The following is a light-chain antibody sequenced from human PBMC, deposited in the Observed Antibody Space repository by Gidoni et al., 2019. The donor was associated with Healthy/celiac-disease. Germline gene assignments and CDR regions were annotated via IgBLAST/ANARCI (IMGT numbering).Light chain of an antibody. Sequence: IVMTPSPLSLPVTPGEPASISCRSSQSLLHSNGYNYLDWYLQKPGQSPQLLIYLGSNRASGVSDRFSGSGAGKDFTLKSSRVEAEDVGVYYCMKALQTPWTFGQGTKVEIK. J-gene: IGKJ1*01. CDR1: QSLLHSNGYNY. CDR2: LGS. V-gene: IGKV2-28*01. CDR3: MKALQTPWT.